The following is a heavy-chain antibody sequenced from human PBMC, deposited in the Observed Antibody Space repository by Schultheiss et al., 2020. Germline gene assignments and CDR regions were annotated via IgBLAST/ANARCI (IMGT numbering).Heavy chain of an antibody. CDR3: ARDRVGATSFHPGLYYYYGMDV. D-gene: IGHD1-26*01. CDR1: GFTFSSYA. V-gene: IGHV3-30-3*01. Sequence: GESLKISCAASGFTFSSYAMHWVRQAPGKGLEWVAVISYDGSNKYYADSVKGRFTISRDNSKNTLYLQMNSLRAEDTAVYYCARDRVGATSFHPGLYYYYGMDVWGQGTTVTVSS. J-gene: IGHJ6*02. CDR2: ISYDGSNK.